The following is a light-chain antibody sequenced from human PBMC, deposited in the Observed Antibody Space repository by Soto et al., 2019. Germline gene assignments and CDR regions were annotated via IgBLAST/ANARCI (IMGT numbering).Light chain of an antibody. CDR2: MVS. J-gene: IGKJ1*01. Sequence: DIPLPQSPSTLSSSVGLQCTXTHRASQSIRSWLAWYQQKPGKAPKLLIYMVSSLESGVPSRFSGSGSGTEFTLTISSLQPDDFAAYYCQQYNSYSRTFGQGTQVDI. CDR3: QQYNSYSRT. CDR1: QSIRSW. V-gene: IGKV1-5*03.